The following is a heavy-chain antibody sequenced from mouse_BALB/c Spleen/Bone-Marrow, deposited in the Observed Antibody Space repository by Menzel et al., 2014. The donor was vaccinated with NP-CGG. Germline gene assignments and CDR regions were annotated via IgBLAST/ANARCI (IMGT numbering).Heavy chain of an antibody. Sequence: QVQLQQPGPELVRPGASVKLSCKASGYIFITHWMNWVKQRPGQGLEWIGQIFPSSASTNYNEMFEGKATLTVDTSSSTAHMKLSRLISEDFAVYFCASYAYDGTYWYFDIWGEGTTVTVSS. J-gene: IGHJ1*01. CDR3: ASYAYDGTYWYFDI. V-gene: IGHV1S40*01. CDR1: GYIFITHW. D-gene: IGHD2-2*01. CDR2: IFPSSAST.